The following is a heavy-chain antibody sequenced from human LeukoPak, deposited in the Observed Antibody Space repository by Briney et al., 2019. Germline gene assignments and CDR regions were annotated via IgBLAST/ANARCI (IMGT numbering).Heavy chain of an antibody. V-gene: IGHV3-33*01. Sequence: PGGSLRLSCAASGFIFSDYGMHWVRQAPGKGLEWVAVIWYDGSNKYYADSVKGRFTISRDDSKNTLYLQMNSLRAEDTGVYYCARDDNPTGFIFDYWGQGTLVTVFS. CDR3: ARDDNPTGFIFDY. CDR1: GFIFSDYG. CDR2: IWYDGSNK. D-gene: IGHD3-9*01. J-gene: IGHJ4*02.